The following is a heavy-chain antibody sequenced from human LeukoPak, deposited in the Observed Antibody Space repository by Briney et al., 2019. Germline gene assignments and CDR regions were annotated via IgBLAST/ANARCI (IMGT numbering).Heavy chain of an antibody. CDR2: ISAYNGNT. CDR3: AGFWLMRGWFDP. CDR1: GYTFTSYG. Sequence: ASVKVSCKASGYTFTSYGNSWVRQAPGQGLEWMGWISAYNGNTNYAQKLQGRVTMTTDTSTSTAYMELRSLRSDDTAVYYCAGFWLMRGWFDPWGQGTLVTVSS. V-gene: IGHV1-18*01. D-gene: IGHD3-3*01. J-gene: IGHJ5*02.